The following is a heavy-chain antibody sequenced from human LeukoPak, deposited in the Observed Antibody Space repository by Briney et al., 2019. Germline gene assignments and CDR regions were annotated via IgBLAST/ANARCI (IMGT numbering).Heavy chain of an antibody. V-gene: IGHV3-7*01. J-gene: IGHJ5*02. CDR1: GFTFSSYW. CDR3: ARDLGVKSVGKDDSGYDSFWFDP. CDR2: IKQDGSEK. D-gene: IGHD5-12*01. Sequence: GGSLRLSCAASGFTFSSYWMSWVRQAPGKGLEWVANIKQDGSEKYYVDSVKGRFTISRDNAKNSLYLQMNRLRAEDTAVYYCARDLGVKSVGKDDSGYDSFWFDPWGQGTLVTVSS.